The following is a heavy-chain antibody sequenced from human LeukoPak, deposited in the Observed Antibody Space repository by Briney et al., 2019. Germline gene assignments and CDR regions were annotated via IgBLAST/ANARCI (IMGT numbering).Heavy chain of an antibody. V-gene: IGHV3-23*01. D-gene: IGHD3-3*02. CDR3: AKDRPIFGVVPDAFDI. CDR1: GFTFSSYS. J-gene: IGHJ3*02. Sequence: GGSLRLSCAASGFTFSSYSMNWVRQAPGKGLEWVSAISGSGGSTYYADSVKGRFTISRDNSKNTLYLQMNSLRAEDTAVYYCAKDRPIFGVVPDAFDIWGQGTMVTVSS. CDR2: ISGSGGST.